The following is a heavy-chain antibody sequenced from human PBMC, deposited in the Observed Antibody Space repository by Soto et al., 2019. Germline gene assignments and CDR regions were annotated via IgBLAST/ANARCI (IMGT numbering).Heavy chain of an antibody. CDR1: GGSISSTTYY. J-gene: IGHJ4*02. CDR3: ARIGFCSAGSCYGSPRDGF. V-gene: IGHV4-39*01. D-gene: IGHD2-15*01. CDR2: IYYSGST. Sequence: PSETLSLTCTVSGGSISSTTYYWGWIRQPPGKGLEWIGSIYYSGSTYYNPSLKSRVTVSGDKSKNQFSLNLTSVTAADTAAYYCARIGFCSAGSCYGSPRDGFWGQGTLVTVSS.